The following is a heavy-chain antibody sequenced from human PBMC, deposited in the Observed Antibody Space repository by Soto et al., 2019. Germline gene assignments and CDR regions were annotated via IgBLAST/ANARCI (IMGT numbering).Heavy chain of an antibody. CDR3: ARGGGGSYSEYYFDY. CDR1: GFTFSSYD. D-gene: IGHD1-26*01. V-gene: IGHV3-13*01. Sequence: VGSLRLSCAASGFTFSSYDMHWVRQATGKGLEWVSAIGTAGDTYYPGSVKGRFTISRENARNSLYLQMNSLRAGDTAVYYCARGGGGSYSEYYFDYWGQGTLVTVSS. CDR2: IGTAGDT. J-gene: IGHJ4*02.